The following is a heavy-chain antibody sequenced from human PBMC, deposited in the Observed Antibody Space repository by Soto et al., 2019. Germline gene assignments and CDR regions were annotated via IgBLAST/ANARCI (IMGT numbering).Heavy chain of an antibody. CDR1: GYTFADYA. Sequence: QVQLLQSGAEVKKPGASVKVSCKASGYTFADYAIHWVRLAPGQSLEWMGWVNGGDGCTKYSQNFQDRVTFTRDTSATTAYMELNSLSSEDTAVYYWAQSSGWYALHYWGQGTLVTVSS. CDR3: AQSSGWYALHY. J-gene: IGHJ4*02. CDR2: VNGGDGCT. V-gene: IGHV1-3*01. D-gene: IGHD6-19*01.